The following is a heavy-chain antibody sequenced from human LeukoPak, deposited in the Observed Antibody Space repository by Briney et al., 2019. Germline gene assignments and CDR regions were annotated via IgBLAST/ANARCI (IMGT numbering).Heavy chain of an antibody. Sequence: GGSLRLSCAASGFTFSSYGMHWVRQAPGKGLEWVAVISYDGSNKYYADSVKGRFTISRDNSKNTLYLQMNSLRAEDTAVYYCAKDHHPIAVVPHYYFDYWGQGTLVTVSS. CDR2: ISYDGSNK. CDR1: GFTFSSYG. CDR3: AKDHHPIAVVPHYYFDY. D-gene: IGHD6-19*01. J-gene: IGHJ4*02. V-gene: IGHV3-30*18.